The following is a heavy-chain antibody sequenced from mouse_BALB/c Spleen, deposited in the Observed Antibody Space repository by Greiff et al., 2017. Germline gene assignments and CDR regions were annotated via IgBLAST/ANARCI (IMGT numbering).Heavy chain of an antibody. D-gene: IGHD2-4*01. Sequence: QVQLKESGAELVRPGSSVKISCKASGYAFSSYWMNWVKQRPGQGLEWIGQIYPGDGDTNYNGKFKGKATLTADKSSSTAYMQLSSLTSEDSAVYFCARGTYYDYDRFDYWGQGTTLTVSS. CDR1: GYAFSSYW. V-gene: IGHV1-80*01. CDR2: IYPGDGDT. J-gene: IGHJ2*01. CDR3: ARGTYYDYDRFDY.